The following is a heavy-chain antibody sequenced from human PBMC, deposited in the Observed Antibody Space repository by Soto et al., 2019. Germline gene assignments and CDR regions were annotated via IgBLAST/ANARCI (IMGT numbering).Heavy chain of an antibody. Sequence: QVQLVQSGAEVKKPGASVKVSCKASGYTFTNYYMHWVRQAPGQGLEWRGIINPSGGSTSYAQKFQGRVTMTRDTSTSTVYMELSILRSEDTAVYYCAREGGSFGAFDIWGQGTMVTVSS. CDR1: GYTFTNYY. V-gene: IGHV1-46*01. D-gene: IGHD3-3*01. CDR2: INPSGGST. CDR3: AREGGSFGAFDI. J-gene: IGHJ3*02.